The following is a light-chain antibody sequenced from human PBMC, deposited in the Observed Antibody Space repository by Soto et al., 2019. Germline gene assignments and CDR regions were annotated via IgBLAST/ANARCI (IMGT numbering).Light chain of an antibody. J-gene: IGKJ2*01. CDR1: QSVSFNY. CDR2: DAS. CDR3: QQYGSSPYT. Sequence: EIVLTQSPGTLSLSPGERATLSCGASQSVSFNYLAWYQQKVGLAPRLLIYDASRRATGTPDRFSGSGSGTDFTLTISRLEXXXXAVYVCQQYGSSPYTFGQGTNLEIK. V-gene: IGKV3D-20*01.